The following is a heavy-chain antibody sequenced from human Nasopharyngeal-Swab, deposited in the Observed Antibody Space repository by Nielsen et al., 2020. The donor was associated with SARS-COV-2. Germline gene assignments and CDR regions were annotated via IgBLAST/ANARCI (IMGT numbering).Heavy chain of an antibody. J-gene: IGHJ4*02. CDR3: LGGDGDY. Sequence: SETLSLTCTVSGGSISSGDYYWSWIRQPPGKGLEWIGYIYYSGSTYYNPSLKSRVTISVDTSKNQFSLNLSSVTAADTAVYYCLGGDGDYWGQGTLVTVSS. CDR1: GGSISSGDYY. V-gene: IGHV4-30-4*01. D-gene: IGHD2-21*01. CDR2: IYYSGST.